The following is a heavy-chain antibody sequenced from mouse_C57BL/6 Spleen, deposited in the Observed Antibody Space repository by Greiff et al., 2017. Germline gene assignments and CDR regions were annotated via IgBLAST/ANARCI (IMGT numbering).Heavy chain of an antibody. Sequence: EVKLVESGPGLVKPSQSLSLTCSVTGYSITSGYYWNWIRQFPGNKLEWMGYISYDGSNNYNPSLKNRISITRDTSKNQFFLKLNSVTTEDTATYYCARVSPGMDYWGQGTSVTVSS. CDR2: ISYDGSN. CDR1: GYSITSGYY. CDR3: ARVSPGMDY. V-gene: IGHV3-6*01. J-gene: IGHJ4*01.